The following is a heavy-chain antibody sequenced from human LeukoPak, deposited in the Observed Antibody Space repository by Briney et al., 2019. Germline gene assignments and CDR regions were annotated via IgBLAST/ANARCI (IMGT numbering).Heavy chain of an antibody. Sequence: ASVKVSCKASGYTFTSYYMNWVRQAPGQGLEWMGIINPSGGSTSYAQKFQGRVTITRDTSASTVYMEVSSLRSEDTAVYYCARDRHGSGTYNYYGMDVWGQGTTVTVSS. CDR3: ARDRHGSGTYNYYGMDV. D-gene: IGHD3-10*01. CDR1: GYTFTSYY. CDR2: INPSGGST. J-gene: IGHJ6*02. V-gene: IGHV1-46*01.